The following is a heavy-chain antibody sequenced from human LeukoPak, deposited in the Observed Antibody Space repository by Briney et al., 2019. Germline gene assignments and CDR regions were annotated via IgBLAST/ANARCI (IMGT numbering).Heavy chain of an antibody. CDR1: GGSFSGYY. CDR3: ARQTYSYSAAYYYCYGMDV. CDR2: VYYSGST. D-gene: IGHD5-18*01. Sequence: PSETLSLTFAVYGGSFSGYYWSWIRQPPGKGLEWIGYVYYSGSTNCNPSLKSRVTISVDTSKTQFSLNLSSVTAADTAVYYCARQTYSYSAAYYYCYGMDVWGQGTTVTVSS. V-gene: IGHV4-59*08. J-gene: IGHJ6*02.